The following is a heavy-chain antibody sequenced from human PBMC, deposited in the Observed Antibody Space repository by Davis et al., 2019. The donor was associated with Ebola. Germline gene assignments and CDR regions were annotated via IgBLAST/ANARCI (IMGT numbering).Heavy chain of an antibody. J-gene: IGHJ6*02. CDR2: ISSSGSYT. V-gene: IGHV3-21*05. CDR3: ARDLVITMIVVGGYYYYGMDV. CDR1: GFTFSSYS. Sequence: GESLKISCAASGFTFSSYSMNWVRQAPGKGLEWVSYISSSGSYTNYADSVKGRFTISRDNAKNSLFLQMNSLRAEDTAVYYCARDLVITMIVVGGYYYYGMDVWGQGTTVTVSS. D-gene: IGHD3-22*01.